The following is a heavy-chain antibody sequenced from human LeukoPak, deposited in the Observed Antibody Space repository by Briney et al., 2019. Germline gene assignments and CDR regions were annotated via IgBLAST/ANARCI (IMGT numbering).Heavy chain of an antibody. Sequence: GGSLRLSCAAYGFTFSSYSMNWIRQAPGKGLEWVSSIDYDGGSGHYADSVKGRFTISRDNSNNTLFLHLNSLRGEDTAVYYCTRNSGWYGLSWGQGTLVTVSS. J-gene: IGHJ1*01. CDR2: IDYDGGSG. D-gene: IGHD6-19*01. CDR3: TRNSGWYGLS. V-gene: IGHV3-23*01. CDR1: GFTFSSYS.